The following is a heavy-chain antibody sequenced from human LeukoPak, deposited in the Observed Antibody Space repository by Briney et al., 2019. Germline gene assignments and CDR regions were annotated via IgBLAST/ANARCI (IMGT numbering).Heavy chain of an antibody. V-gene: IGHV3-30*04. CDR1: GFMFSSYG. Sequence: GTSLRLSCAASGFMFSSYGMHWVRQAPGKGLEWVAVISSDGRNEKYPDSMKGRFTISRDNSRNTLFLQINTLSTEDTAVYYCATDKYCTRTDCLHGRFYFDYWGQGTLAIVSS. D-gene: IGHD2-8*01. CDR2: ISSDGRNE. CDR3: ATDKYCTRTDCLHGRFYFDY. J-gene: IGHJ4*02.